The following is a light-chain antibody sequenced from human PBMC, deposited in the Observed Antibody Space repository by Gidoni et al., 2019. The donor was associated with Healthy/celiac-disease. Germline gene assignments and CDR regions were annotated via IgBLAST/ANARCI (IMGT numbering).Light chain of an antibody. V-gene: IGKV1-6*01. CDR2: AAS. CDR1: QGIRND. CDR3: LQDYNYPYT. J-gene: IGKJ2*01. Sequence: AIQMTQAPSSLSASVGDRVTITCRSSQGIRNDLGWYQQKPGKAPKLLIYAASSLQSGVPSRFSGSGSGTDFTLTISSLHPEDFATYYCLQDYNYPYTFGQGTKLEIK.